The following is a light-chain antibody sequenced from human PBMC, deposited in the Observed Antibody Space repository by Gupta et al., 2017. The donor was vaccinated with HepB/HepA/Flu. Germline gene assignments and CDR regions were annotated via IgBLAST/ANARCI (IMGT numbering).Light chain of an antibody. Sequence: QSALTQPASVSGSPGQSITLSCTGASSDVGAYNYVSWYQQHPGRAPKLIIHDVSNRPSGVSSRFSGSKSDNTASLTISGLQAEDEADYYCNSFTTRGTYVFGSGTKVTVL. V-gene: IGLV2-14*03. J-gene: IGLJ1*01. CDR1: SSDVGAYNY. CDR2: DVS. CDR3: NSFTTRGTYV.